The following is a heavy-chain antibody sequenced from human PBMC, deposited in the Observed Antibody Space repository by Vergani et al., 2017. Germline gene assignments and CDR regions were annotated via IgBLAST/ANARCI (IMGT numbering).Heavy chain of an antibody. CDR3: ARIPVRDGYKD. CDR2: IFSNEET. V-gene: IGHV2-26*01. D-gene: IGHD5-24*01. J-gene: IGHJ4*02. CDR1: GFSLSNARMG. Sequence: QVTLKESGPVLVKPTETLTLTCTVSGFSLSNARMGVSWIRQPPGKALEWLAHIFSNEETSYSTYLKSRITISKDTSKSQVVLTMTNMDPVDTATYYCARIPVRDGYKDWGQGTLVTVSS.